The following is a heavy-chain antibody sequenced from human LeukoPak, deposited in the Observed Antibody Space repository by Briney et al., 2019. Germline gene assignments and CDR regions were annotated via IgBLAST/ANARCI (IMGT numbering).Heavy chain of an antibody. Sequence: SVKVSCKASGGTFSNSAISWVRQAPGQGLEWMGGIIPIFGTAKYAQKFQGRVTITADESTSIVYMKLSSLRFEDTAVYYCARSKDYGDYVLFDYWGQGTLVTVSS. CDR2: IIPIFGTA. CDR3: ARSKDYGDYVLFDY. V-gene: IGHV1-69*13. D-gene: IGHD4-17*01. J-gene: IGHJ4*02. CDR1: GGTFSNSA.